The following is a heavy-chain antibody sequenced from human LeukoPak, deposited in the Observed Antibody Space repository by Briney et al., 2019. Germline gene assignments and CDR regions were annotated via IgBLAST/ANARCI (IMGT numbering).Heavy chain of an antibody. CDR2: INVYNGNT. CDR3: ARGGIAAAGTMDYYYYAMDV. CDR1: GYTFTDYG. V-gene: IGHV1-18*01. D-gene: IGHD6-13*01. J-gene: IGHJ6*02. Sequence: ASVKVSCKASGYTFTDYGISWVRQAPGQGLEWMGRINVYNGNTNYAQRLQGRVIMTTDTSTSTAYMELRSLRSDDTAVYYCARGGIAAAGTMDYYYYAMDVWGQGTTVTVSS.